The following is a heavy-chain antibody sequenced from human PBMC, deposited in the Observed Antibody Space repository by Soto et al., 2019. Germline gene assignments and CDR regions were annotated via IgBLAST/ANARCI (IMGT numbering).Heavy chain of an antibody. V-gene: IGHV4-34*01. CDR2: INHSGST. D-gene: IGHD3-10*01. Sequence: SETLSLTCAVYGGSFSGYYWTWIRQPPGTGLEWIGEINHSGSTNYNPSLKSRVTISVDTSKNQFSLKLTSVTAADTAGYYCARDKITDLLDYWGQGTLVTVSS. CDR1: GGSFSGYY. J-gene: IGHJ4*02. CDR3: ARDKITDLLDY.